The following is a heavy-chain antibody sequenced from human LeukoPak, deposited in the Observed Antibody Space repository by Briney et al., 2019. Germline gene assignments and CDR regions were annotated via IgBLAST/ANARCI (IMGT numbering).Heavy chain of an antibody. D-gene: IGHD6-6*01. CDR2: IKQDGSEK. V-gene: IGHV3-7*05. CDR3: ATQGSSPLYYFDY. Sequence: GGSLILSCAASGFTFSSYWMSWVRQAPGKGLEWVANIKQDGSEKYYVDSVKGRFTISRDNAKNSLYLQMNSLRAEDTAVYYCATQGSSPLYYFDYWGQGTLVAVSS. CDR1: GFTFSSYW. J-gene: IGHJ4*01.